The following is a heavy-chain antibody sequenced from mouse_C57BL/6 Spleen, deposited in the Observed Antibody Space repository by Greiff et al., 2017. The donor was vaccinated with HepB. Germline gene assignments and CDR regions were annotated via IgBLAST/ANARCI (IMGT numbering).Heavy chain of an antibody. CDR2: IYPGDGDT. CDR3: AITTVVASGGKAMDY. CDR1: GYAFSSSW. D-gene: IGHD1-1*01. V-gene: IGHV1-82*01. Sequence: VKLQQSGPELVKPGASVKISCKASGYAFSSSWMNWVKQRPGKGLEWIGRIYPGDGDTNYNGKFKGKATLTADKSSSTAYMQLSSLTSEDSAVYFCAITTVVASGGKAMDYWGQGTSVTVSS. J-gene: IGHJ4*01.